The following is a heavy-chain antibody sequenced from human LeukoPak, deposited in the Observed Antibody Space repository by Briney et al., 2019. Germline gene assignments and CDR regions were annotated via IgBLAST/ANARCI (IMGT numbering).Heavy chain of an antibody. V-gene: IGHV2-5*02. D-gene: IGHD6-13*01. J-gene: IGHJ4*02. CDR3: ARGTAAVNSFDY. CDR1: GFSLSAGGVG. CDR2: IYWDDDK. Sequence: SGPTLVNPTQTLTLTCIFSGFSLSAGGVGVGWLRQPPGKALEWLALIYWDDDKRFRPSLHNRLTITKDTFKNQVILTMTNMDPADTATYFCARGTAAVNSFDYWGQGTLVTVSS.